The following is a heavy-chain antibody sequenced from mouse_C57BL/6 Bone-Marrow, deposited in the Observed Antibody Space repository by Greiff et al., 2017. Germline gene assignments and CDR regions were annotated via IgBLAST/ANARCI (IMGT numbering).Heavy chain of an antibody. CDR3: ARLWDEGYFDY. CDR1: GYTFTSYT. D-gene: IGHD4-1*01. J-gene: IGHJ2*01. V-gene: IGHV1-4*01. Sequence: QVQLQQSGAELARPGASVKMSCKASGYTFTSYTMHWVKQRPGQGLEWIGYINPSSGYTKYNQKFKDKATLTAAKSSSTAYMQRSSLTSEDSAVYDCARLWDEGYFDYWGQGTTLTVSS. CDR2: INPSSGYT.